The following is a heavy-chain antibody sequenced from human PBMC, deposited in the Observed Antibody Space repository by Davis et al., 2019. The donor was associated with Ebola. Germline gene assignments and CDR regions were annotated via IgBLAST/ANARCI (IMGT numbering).Heavy chain of an antibody. CDR3: ARHARDTPNCTNGVCRYGGAFDI. J-gene: IGHJ3*02. Sequence: PSETLSLTCTVSGGSISSYYWSWIRQPPGKGLEWIGYIYYSGSTNYNPSLKSRVTISVDTSKNQFSLKLSSVTAADTAVYYCARHARDTPNCTNGVCRYGGAFDIWGQGTMVTVSS. CDR1: GGSISSYY. V-gene: IGHV4-59*08. CDR2: IYYSGST. D-gene: IGHD2-8*01.